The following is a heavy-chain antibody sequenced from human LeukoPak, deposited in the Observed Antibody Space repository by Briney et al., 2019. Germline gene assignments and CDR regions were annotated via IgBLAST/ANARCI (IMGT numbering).Heavy chain of an antibody. CDR1: GFAFRNYG. V-gene: IGHV3-33*03. D-gene: IGHD6-13*01. CDR3: ARAHSSSFDY. Sequence: PGGSLRLSCVASGFAFRNYGMHWVRQAPGKGLEWVAVIWYDGSNQYYADSVKGRFTISRDNAKNSLYLQMNSLRAEDTAVYYCARAHSSSFDYWGQGTLVTVSS. CDR2: IWYDGSNQ. J-gene: IGHJ4*02.